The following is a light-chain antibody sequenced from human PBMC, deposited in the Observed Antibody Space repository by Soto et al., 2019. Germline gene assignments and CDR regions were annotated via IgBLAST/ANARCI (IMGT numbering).Light chain of an antibody. J-gene: IGLJ2*01. CDR2: DVS. Sequence: QSALTQPASVSGSPGQSITISCTGTSSDVGGYNYVSWYQQHPGKAPKLMIYDVSNRPSGVSNRFSGSKSGNTASLTISGLQAKDEADYYCSSYTSSSTLQVVFGGGTKLPS. CDR3: SSYTSSSTLQVV. CDR1: SSDVGGYNY. V-gene: IGLV2-14*01.